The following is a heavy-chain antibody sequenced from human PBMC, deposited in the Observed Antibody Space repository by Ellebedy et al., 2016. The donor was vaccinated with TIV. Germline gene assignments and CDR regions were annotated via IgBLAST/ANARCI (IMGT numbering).Heavy chain of an antibody. CDR2: MHYDGTT. V-gene: IGHV4-39*07. CDR1: GGSISSGTSY. D-gene: IGHD4-23*01. J-gene: IGHJ4*02. CDR3: AAYYGGRFDY. Sequence: MPGGSLRLSCTVSGGSISSGTSYGGWIRQPPGQGLEWIGIMHYDGTTHYNPSLRSRVTMSLDTSKSKNQFSLRQSAVTAADTAVYYCAAYYGGRFDYWGQGTLVTVSS.